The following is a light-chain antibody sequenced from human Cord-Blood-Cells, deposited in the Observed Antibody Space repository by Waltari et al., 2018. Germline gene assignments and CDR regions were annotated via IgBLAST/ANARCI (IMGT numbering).Light chain of an antibody. Sequence: SYVLTQPPSVSVAPGKTARITCGGNNIGRKSVHWYQQKPGQAPVLVVYDDSARPSGIPERFSGSNSGNTATLTISRVEAGDEADYYCQVWDSSSDHPGVVFGGGTKLTVL. V-gene: IGLV3-21*03. CDR3: QVWDSSSDHPGVV. CDR1: NIGRKS. J-gene: IGLJ2*01. CDR2: DDS.